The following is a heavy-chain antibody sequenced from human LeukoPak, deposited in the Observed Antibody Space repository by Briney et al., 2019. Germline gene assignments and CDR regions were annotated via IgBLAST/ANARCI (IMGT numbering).Heavy chain of an antibody. CDR1: GFTFSNAW. CDR3: TAPGYSSSWYWYYYYYMDV. CDR2: IKSKTDGGTT. V-gene: IGHV3-15*01. D-gene: IGHD6-13*01. J-gene: IGHJ6*03. Sequence: GGSLRLSCAASGFTFSNAWMSWVRQAPGKGLERVGRIKSKTDGGTTDYAAPVKGRFTISRDDSKNTLYLQMNSLKTEDTAVYYCTAPGYSSSWYWYYYYYMDVWGKGTTVTVSS.